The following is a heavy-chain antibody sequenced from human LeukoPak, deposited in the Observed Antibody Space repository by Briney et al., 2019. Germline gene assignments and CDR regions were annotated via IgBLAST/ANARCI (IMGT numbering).Heavy chain of an antibody. CDR1: GGTFSSYA. Sequence: GSSVKVSCKASGGTFSSYAISWVRQAPGQWLEWMGWISAYNGNTNYAQKLQGRVTMTTDTSTSTAYMELRSLRSDDTAVYYCARTGYYDRPGAFDIWGQGTMVTVSS. CDR3: ARTGYYDRPGAFDI. D-gene: IGHD3-22*01. CDR2: ISAYNGNT. V-gene: IGHV1-18*01. J-gene: IGHJ3*02.